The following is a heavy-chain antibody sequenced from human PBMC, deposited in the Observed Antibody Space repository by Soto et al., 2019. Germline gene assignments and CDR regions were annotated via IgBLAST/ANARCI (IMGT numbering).Heavy chain of an antibody. V-gene: IGHV3-23*01. CDR1: GFTFSSYA. CDR2: ISGSGGST. J-gene: IGHJ4*02. Sequence: EVQLLESGGGLVQPGGSLRLSCAASGFTFSSYAMSWVRQAPGKGLEWVSAISGSGGSTYYADSVKGRFTISRDNSKNTLYLQMNSLRAEDTAVYYCAKDYYYDSSGYTPTFDYWGQGTLVTVSS. D-gene: IGHD3-22*01. CDR3: AKDYYYDSSGYTPTFDY.